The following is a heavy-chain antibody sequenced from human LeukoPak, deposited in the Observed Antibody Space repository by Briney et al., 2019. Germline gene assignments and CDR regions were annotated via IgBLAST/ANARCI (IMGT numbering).Heavy chain of an antibody. J-gene: IGHJ6*02. V-gene: IGHV3-23*01. CDR2: ISGSGGST. D-gene: IGHD2-2*01. CDR3: AKSGYCSSTSCPRYYGMDV. Sequence: QPGGSLRLSCAASGFTFSSYAMSWARQAPGKGLEWVSAISGSGGSTYYADSVKDRFTISRDNSKNTLYLQMNSLRAEDTAVYYCAKSGYCSSTSCPRYYGMDVWGQGTTVTVSS. CDR1: GFTFSSYA.